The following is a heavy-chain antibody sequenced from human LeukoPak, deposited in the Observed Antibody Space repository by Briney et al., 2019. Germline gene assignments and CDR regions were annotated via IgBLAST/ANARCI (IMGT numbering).Heavy chain of an antibody. Sequence: GGSLRLSCAASGFTFSSYSMNWVRQAPGKGLEWVSSISSSSNFIYYADSVKGRFTISRDNAKNSLYLQVNSLRAEDTAVYFCAKQGCSGGRCSFDNWGQGALVTVSS. CDR3: AKQGCSGGRCSFDN. CDR2: ISSSSNFI. V-gene: IGHV3-21*04. CDR1: GFTFSSYS. D-gene: IGHD2-15*01. J-gene: IGHJ4*02.